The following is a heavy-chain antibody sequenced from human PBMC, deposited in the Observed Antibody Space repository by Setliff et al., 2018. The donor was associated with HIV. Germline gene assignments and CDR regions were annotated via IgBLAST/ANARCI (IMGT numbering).Heavy chain of an antibody. Sequence: ASVKVSCKASGYSFTSYGISWMRQAPGQGLEWMGWISAYNGNTNYAQKVQGRVTMTTDTSTSTAYMELRRLRSDDTAVYYCARFDCSGGSCYSFYYYYYYMDVWGKGTTVTVSS. CDR1: GYSFTSYG. CDR3: ARFDCSGGSCYSFYYYYYYMDV. J-gene: IGHJ6*03. CDR2: ISAYNGNT. V-gene: IGHV1-18*01. D-gene: IGHD2-15*01.